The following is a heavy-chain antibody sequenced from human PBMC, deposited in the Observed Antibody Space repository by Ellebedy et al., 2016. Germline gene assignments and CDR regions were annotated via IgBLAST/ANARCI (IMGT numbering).Heavy chain of an antibody. CDR3: AKVGRTMVRGTLDY. D-gene: IGHD3-10*01. J-gene: IGHJ4*02. CDR2: ISGSGGST. Sequence: GESLKISXAASGFTFSSYAMSWVRQAPGKGLEWVSAISGSGGSTYYADSVKGRFTISRDNSKNTLYLQMNSLKAEDTAVYYCAKVGRTMVRGTLDYWGQGTLVTVSS. CDR1: GFTFSSYA. V-gene: IGHV3-23*01.